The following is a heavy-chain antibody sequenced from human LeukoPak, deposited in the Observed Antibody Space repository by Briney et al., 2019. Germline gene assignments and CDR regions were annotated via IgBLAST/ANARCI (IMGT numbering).Heavy chain of an antibody. J-gene: IGHJ6*02. CDR3: ARLGESTRYYYYGMDV. D-gene: IGHD3-10*01. CDR2: IKQDGSEK. Sequence: GGSLRLSCVASGFTFSSYWMSWVRQAPGKGLEWVANIKQDGSEKYYVDSVKGRFTISRDNAKNSLYLQMNSLRAEDTAVYYCARLGESTRYYYYGMDVWGQGTTVTVSS. V-gene: IGHV3-7*01. CDR1: GFTFSSYW.